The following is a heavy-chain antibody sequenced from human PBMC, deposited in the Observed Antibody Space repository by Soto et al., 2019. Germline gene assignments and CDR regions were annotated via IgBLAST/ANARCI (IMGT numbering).Heavy chain of an antibody. V-gene: IGHV2-70*04. D-gene: IGHD3-22*01. J-gene: IGHJ4*02. CDR2: IDWDEDR. CDR3: LRMRSDYDSSGLDY. CDR1: GFSLSTSGMR. Sequence: SGPTLVNPTETLTLTCTFSGFSLSTSGMRVSWIRQAPGKALEWLARIDWDEDRFYSTSLKTRLTISKDTSKNQVVLTMTKMDPVDTATYYCLRMRSDYDSSGLDYWGQGILVTVSS.